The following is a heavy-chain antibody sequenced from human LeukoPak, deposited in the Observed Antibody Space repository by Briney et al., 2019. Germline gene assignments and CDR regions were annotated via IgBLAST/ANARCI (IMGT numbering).Heavy chain of an antibody. CDR3: AKTLRDGYRGY. Sequence: GGSLRLSCAASGFTFSNYGIHWVRQAPGKGLEWVAYILYDASKTYYADSVKGRFTISRDNSKNTLYLQMNSLRAEDTAVYYCAKTLRDGYRGYWGQGTLVTVSS. CDR2: ILYDASKT. CDR1: GFTFSNYG. J-gene: IGHJ4*02. D-gene: IGHD5-24*01. V-gene: IGHV3-30*02.